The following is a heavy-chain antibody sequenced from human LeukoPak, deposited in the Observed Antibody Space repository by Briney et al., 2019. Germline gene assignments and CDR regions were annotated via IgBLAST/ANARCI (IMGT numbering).Heavy chain of an antibody. CDR2: ISGSGGST. V-gene: IGHV3-23*01. CDR1: GFTFSSYS. CDR3: AKVGDTAMVSAWFDP. Sequence: GGSLRLSCAASGFTFSSYSMSWVRQAPGKGLEWVSAISGSGGSTYYADSVKCRFTISRDNSNNTLYLQMHSVRAEDTAVYYCAKVGDTAMVSAWFDPWGQGTVVSVSS. J-gene: IGHJ5*02. D-gene: IGHD5-18*01.